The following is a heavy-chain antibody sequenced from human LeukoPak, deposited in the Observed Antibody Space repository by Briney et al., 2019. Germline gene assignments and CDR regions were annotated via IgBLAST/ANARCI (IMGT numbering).Heavy chain of an antibody. CDR1: GFTFSSYS. V-gene: IGHV3-21*01. CDR2: ISSSSSYI. D-gene: IGHD6-13*01. CDR3: ARAVAAAGRSWWIDP. J-gene: IGHJ5*02. Sequence: GGSLRLSCAASGFTFSSYSMNWVRQAPGKGLEWVSSISSSSSYIYYADSVKGRFTISRDNAKNSLYLQMNSLRAEDTAVYYCARAVAAAGRSWWIDPWGQGTLVTVSS.